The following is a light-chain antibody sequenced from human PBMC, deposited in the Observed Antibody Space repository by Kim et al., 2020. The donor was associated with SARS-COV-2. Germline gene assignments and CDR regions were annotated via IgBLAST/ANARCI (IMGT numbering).Light chain of an antibody. J-gene: IGLJ3*02. CDR2: DVT. Sequence: GQSITISCTGFSSNIGAYNYVSWFQQHPGKAPKLLIYDVTKWPSGISNRFSGSKSGNTASLTISGLQAEDEADYYCSSYSSSGAWVFGGGTQLTV. CDR3: SSYSSSGAWV. CDR1: SSNIGAYNY. V-gene: IGLV2-14*03.